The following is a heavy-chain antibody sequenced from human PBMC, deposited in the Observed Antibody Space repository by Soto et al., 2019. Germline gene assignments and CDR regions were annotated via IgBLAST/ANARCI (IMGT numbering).Heavy chain of an antibody. CDR1: RGSFSAYY. CDR2: INHGGEP. Sequence: QVQIQQWGAGLLRPSETLSLTCGVSRGSFSAYYWTWIRQPPGKGLKWFAEINHGGEPTYNPSLRSRVTISVDTSWNHFFLRLNSVTVADTAIYYCASNTVTPVDAMDVWGQGTTVTVS. D-gene: IGHD4-17*01. CDR3: ASNTVTPVDAMDV. V-gene: IGHV4-34*02. J-gene: IGHJ6*02.